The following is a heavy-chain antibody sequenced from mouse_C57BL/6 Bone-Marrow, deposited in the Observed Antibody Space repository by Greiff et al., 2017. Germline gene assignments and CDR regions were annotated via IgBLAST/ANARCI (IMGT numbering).Heavy chain of an antibody. J-gene: IGHJ2*01. D-gene: IGHD2-1*01. CDR1: GFTFSSYA. V-gene: IGHV5-4*01. CDR3: AREGVTTTD. CDR2: ISDGGSYT. Sequence: EVKLVESGGGLVKPGGSLKLSCAASGFTFSSYAMSWVRQTPEKRLEWVATISDGGSYTYYPDNVKGRFTISRDKAKNNLYLQMSHLKSEDTAMYYCAREGVTTTDWGQGTTLTVSS.